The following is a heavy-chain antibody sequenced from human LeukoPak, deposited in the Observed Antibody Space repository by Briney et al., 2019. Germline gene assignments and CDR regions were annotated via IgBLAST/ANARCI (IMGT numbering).Heavy chain of an antibody. Sequence: ASVKVSCKASGYTFTGYYMHWVRQAPGQGLEWMGWINPNSGGTNYAQKFQGRATMTRDTSISTAYMELSRLRSDDTAVYYCARDRTPWVVVVIDHDAFDIWGQGTMVTVSS. CDR2: INPNSGGT. V-gene: IGHV1-2*02. CDR1: GYTFTGYY. CDR3: ARDRTPWVVVVIDHDAFDI. J-gene: IGHJ3*02. D-gene: IGHD3-22*01.